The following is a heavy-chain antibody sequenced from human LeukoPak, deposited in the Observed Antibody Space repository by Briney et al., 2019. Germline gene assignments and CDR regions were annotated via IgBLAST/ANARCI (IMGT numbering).Heavy chain of an antibody. Sequence: PGGSLRLSCAASGFTFSNNGMSWVRQAPGKGLEWVSAISGSGGSTYYADSVKGRFTISRDNSKNTLYLHMNSLRAEDTAVYYCAKARQWLVRGAFDIWGQGTMVTVSS. CDR1: GFTFSNNG. CDR3: AKARQWLVRGAFDI. V-gene: IGHV3-23*01. D-gene: IGHD6-19*01. J-gene: IGHJ3*02. CDR2: ISGSGGST.